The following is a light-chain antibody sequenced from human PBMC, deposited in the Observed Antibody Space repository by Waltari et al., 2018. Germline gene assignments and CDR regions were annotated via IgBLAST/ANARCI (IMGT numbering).Light chain of an antibody. CDR3: TSYAGINNFPYV. Sequence: QSALTQPPSASGSPGQSVTISCTGTSSDAGSSNSVSWYQHHPGKAPKLIIYEVTKRPSGVRERFSGSTSGTTASLTVSGLQADDEADYYCTSYAGINNFPYVVGTGAKVTVL. CDR1: SSDAGSSNS. J-gene: IGLJ1*01. V-gene: IGLV2-8*01. CDR2: EVT.